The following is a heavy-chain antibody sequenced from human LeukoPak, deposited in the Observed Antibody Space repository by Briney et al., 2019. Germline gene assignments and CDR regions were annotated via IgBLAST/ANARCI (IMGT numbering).Heavy chain of an antibody. D-gene: IGHD3-10*01. V-gene: IGHV3-23*01. J-gene: IGHJ4*02. CDR1: GFTFSDHY. Sequence: PGGSLRLSCAVSGFTFSDHYMDWVRQAPGKGLEWVSAISGSGGSTYYADSVKGRFTISRDNSKNTLYLQMNSLRAEDTAVYYCAKSGMTSFDYWGQGTLVTVSS. CDR3: AKSGMTSFDY. CDR2: ISGSGGST.